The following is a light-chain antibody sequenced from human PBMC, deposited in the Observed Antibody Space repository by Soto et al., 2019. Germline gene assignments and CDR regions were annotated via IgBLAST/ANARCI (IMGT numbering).Light chain of an antibody. CDR2: DTS. Sequence: DIQMTQSPSTLSASVGDRVTITCRASQSVSSYLAWYQQKPGKAPKLLIYDTSSLGSGAPSRFSGSGSGAEFTLTISSLKPDDFATYYCQQYKSYWGTFGQGTRLEIK. J-gene: IGKJ5*01. CDR3: QQYKSYWGT. V-gene: IGKV1-5*01. CDR1: QSVSSY.